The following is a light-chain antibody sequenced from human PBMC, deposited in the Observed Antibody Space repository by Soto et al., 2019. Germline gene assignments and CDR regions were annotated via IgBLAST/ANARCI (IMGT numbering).Light chain of an antibody. CDR1: QSISSW. J-gene: IGKJ4*02. V-gene: IGKV1-5*01. Sequence: DIQMTQSPSTLSASFGDRVTITCRASQSISSWLAWYQQKPGKAPKLLIFDASSLESGTPSRFSGRRSGTQSTLTINGLQPDDFATYYCQPYDIYKPLKFGGGT. CDR2: DAS. CDR3: QPYDIYKPLK.